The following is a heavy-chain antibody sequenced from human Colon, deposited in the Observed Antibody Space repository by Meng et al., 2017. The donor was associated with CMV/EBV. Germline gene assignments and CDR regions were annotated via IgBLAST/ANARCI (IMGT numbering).Heavy chain of an antibody. CDR1: GFSFSDYE. V-gene: IGHV3-48*03. D-gene: IGHD6-13*01. CDR3: ARGVSSWKAPFDY. J-gene: IGHJ4*02. CDR2: IGSRITTI. Sequence: GESLKISCAASGFSFSDYEMNWVRQAPGKGLEWVSYIGSRITTIYYADSVKGRFTISRDNAKNSLYLQMNSLRAEDTAVYYCARGVSSWKAPFDYWGQGTLVTVSS.